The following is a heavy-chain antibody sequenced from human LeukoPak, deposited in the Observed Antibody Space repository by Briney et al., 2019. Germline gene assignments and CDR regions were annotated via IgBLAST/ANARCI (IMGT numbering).Heavy chain of an antibody. D-gene: IGHD5-12*01. V-gene: IGHV4-4*07. Sequence: SETLSLTCTVSGVSISSYYWSWIRQPAGKGLEWIGRIYTSGSTNYNPSLKSRVTMSVDTSKNQFSLKLSSVTAADTAVYYCASNSGYDSGVGYYGMDVWGQGTTVTVSS. J-gene: IGHJ6*02. CDR3: ASNSGYDSGVGYYGMDV. CDR2: IYTSGST. CDR1: GVSISSYY.